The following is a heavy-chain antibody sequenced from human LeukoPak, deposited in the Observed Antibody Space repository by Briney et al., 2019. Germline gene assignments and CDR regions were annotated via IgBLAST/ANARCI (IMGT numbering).Heavy chain of an antibody. Sequence: GGSLRLSCAASGFTLSKYWMHWVRQAQGKGLAWVSRISSDGTTTAYADSVKGRFTISRDSAKNMLYLQMNSLRVEDTAMYYCASPGDNYAVLGLDYWGQGTLVTVSS. D-gene: IGHD3-10*02. CDR2: ISSDGTTT. CDR3: ASPGDNYAVLGLDY. CDR1: GFTLSKYW. V-gene: IGHV3-74*01. J-gene: IGHJ4*02.